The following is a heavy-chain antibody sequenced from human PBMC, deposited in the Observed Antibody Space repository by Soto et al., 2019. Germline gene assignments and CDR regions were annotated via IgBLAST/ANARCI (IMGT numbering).Heavy chain of an antibody. J-gene: IGHJ4*02. CDR1: GDTFTDYY. V-gene: IGHV1-46*01. CDR3: ARGGHVVVVTAALDY. CDR2: VNPSGGHT. D-gene: IGHD2-21*02. Sequence: QVQLMQSGAEVKKPGASVKVSCKASGDTFTDYYIHWVRQAPGQGLEWMGTVNPSGGHTTYAQHFLGRVTMTRDTSTSTLYMELTSLTSDDTAIYSCARGGHVVVVTAALDYLGQGTLVTVSS.